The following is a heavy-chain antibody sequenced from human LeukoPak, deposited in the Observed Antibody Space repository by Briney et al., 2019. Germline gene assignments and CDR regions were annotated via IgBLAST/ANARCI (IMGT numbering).Heavy chain of an antibody. Sequence: SETLSLTCTVSGASIRSYYWSWIRQPPGMGLEWIGNIYYSGSTNYNPSLKSRVTISVDPSNNQFSLNVNSVTAADTAVYYCASVDILTGYSFDHWGQGTLVTVSS. D-gene: IGHD3-9*01. CDR1: GASIRSYY. CDR2: IYYSGST. V-gene: IGHV4-59*12. J-gene: IGHJ5*02. CDR3: ASVDILTGYSFDH.